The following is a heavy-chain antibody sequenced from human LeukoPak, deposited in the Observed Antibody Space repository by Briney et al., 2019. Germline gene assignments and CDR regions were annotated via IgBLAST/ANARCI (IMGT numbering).Heavy chain of an antibody. J-gene: IGHJ3*02. D-gene: IGHD3-10*01. CDR3: AREDLVRDAFDI. V-gene: IGHV3-13*01. Sequence: GGSLRLSCAASGFTFSSYDMHWVRQATGKGLEWVSAIGTAGDTYYPGSVKGRFTISRENAKNSSYLQMNSLRAGDTAVYYCAREDLVRDAFDIWGQGTMVTVSS. CDR2: IGTAGDT. CDR1: GFTFSSYD.